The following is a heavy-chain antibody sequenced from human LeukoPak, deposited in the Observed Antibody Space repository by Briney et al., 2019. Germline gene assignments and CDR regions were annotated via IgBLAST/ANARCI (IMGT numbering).Heavy chain of an antibody. CDR2: INYSGST. CDR1: GGSFSGYY. Sequence: SETLSLTCAVYGGSFSGYYWNWIRQPPGKWLEWIGEINYSGSTNYNPSLKSRVTISLDTSKNQFSLKLSSVTAADTAVYYCARDLLHRGYAFDIWGQGTMVTVSS. V-gene: IGHV4-34*01. J-gene: IGHJ3*02. CDR3: ARDLLHRGYAFDI. D-gene: IGHD3-22*01.